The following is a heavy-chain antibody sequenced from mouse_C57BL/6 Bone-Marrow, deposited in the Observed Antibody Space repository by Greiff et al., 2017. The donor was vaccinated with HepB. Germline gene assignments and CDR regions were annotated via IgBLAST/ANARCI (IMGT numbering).Heavy chain of an antibody. CDR2: ISSGGDYI. V-gene: IGHV5-9-1*02. Sequence: EVKLVESGEGLVKPGGSLKLSCAASGFTFSSYAMSWVRQTPAKRLEWVAYISSGGDYIYYADNVNGRFTISRDNARNTLYLQMSSLKSEDTAMYYCTRGRLTPAYWGQGTLVTVSA. CDR1: GFTFSSYA. D-gene: IGHD2-2*01. CDR3: TRGRLTPAY. J-gene: IGHJ3*01.